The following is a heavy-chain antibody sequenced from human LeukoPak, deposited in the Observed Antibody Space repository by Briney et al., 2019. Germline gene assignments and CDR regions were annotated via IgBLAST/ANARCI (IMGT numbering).Heavy chain of an antibody. CDR3: AKDGGYQSYYYYGMDV. CDR1: GFTFSSYW. J-gene: IGHJ6*02. V-gene: IGHV3-7*03. D-gene: IGHD3-22*01. CDR2: IKQDGSEK. Sequence: GGSLRLSCAASGFTFSSYWMSWVRQAPGKGLERVANIKQDGSEKYYVDSVKGRFTISRDNAKNSLYLQMNSLRAEDTALYYCAKDGGYQSYYYYGMDVWGQGTTVTVSS.